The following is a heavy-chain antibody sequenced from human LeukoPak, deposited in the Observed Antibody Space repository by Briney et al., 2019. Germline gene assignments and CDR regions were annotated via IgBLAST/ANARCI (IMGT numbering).Heavy chain of an antibody. Sequence: GGSLKLSCAASGFTFSSYEMNWVRQAPGKGLEWVSYISSSGSTIYYADSVKGRFTISRDNAKNSLYLQMNSLRAEDTAVYYCASFFSPISLDWLHQGYYGMDVWGQGTTVTVSS. CDR2: ISSSGSTI. V-gene: IGHV3-48*03. CDR3: ASFFSPISLDWLHQGYYGMDV. D-gene: IGHD3-9*01. CDR1: GFTFSSYE. J-gene: IGHJ6*02.